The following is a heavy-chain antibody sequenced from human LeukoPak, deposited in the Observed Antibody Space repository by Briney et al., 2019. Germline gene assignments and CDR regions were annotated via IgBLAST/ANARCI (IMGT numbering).Heavy chain of an antibody. CDR3: ARLSKGRFFDYVFDF. D-gene: IGHD3-9*01. V-gene: IGHV4-39*01. CDR1: GDFVSDTIYY. CDR2: IYYTGST. Sequence: SETLSLTCTVSGDFVSDTIYYWGWIRQPPGQGLQWIGNIYYTGSTYYNPSLRSRVTMSVDTSKNQFSLKMSSVTAADTAVYYCARLSKGRFFDYVFDFWGQGTLLTVSS. J-gene: IGHJ4*02.